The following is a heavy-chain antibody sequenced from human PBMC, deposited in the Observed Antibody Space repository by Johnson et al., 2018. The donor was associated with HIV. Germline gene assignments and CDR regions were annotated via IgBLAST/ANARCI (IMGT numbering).Heavy chain of an antibody. CDR2: IRWNSGSI. Sequence: VQLVESGGGLVQPGRSLRLSCAASGFTFDDYAMHWVRQAPGKGLEWVSGIRWNSGSIGYADSVKGRFTISRDNAKNSLYLQMNSLRAEDTALYYCARDLVYSSSGSYAFAIGGQGTMVTVSS. J-gene: IGHJ3*02. D-gene: IGHD6-13*01. CDR3: ARDLVYSSSGSYAFAI. CDR1: GFTFDDYA. V-gene: IGHV3-9*01.